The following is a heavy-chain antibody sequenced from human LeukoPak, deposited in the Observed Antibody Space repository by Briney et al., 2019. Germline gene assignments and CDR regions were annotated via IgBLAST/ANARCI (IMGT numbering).Heavy chain of an antibody. CDR3: AREVWAIVAGYYYGMDV. Sequence: SETLSLTCTVSGGSISSSSYYWGWIRQPPGKGLEWIGSIYYSGSTYYNPSLKSRVTISVDTSKSQFSLKLSSVTAADTAVYYCAREVWAIVAGYYYGMDVWGQGTTVTVSS. V-gene: IGHV4-39*02. D-gene: IGHD5-12*01. CDR1: GGSISSSSYY. J-gene: IGHJ6*02. CDR2: IYYSGST.